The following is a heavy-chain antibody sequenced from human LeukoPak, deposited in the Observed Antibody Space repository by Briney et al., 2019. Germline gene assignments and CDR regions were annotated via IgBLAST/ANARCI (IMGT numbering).Heavy chain of an antibody. D-gene: IGHD3-22*01. CDR1: GYSISSGYY. CDR3: ARAGDSSLFGY. CDR2: IYHSGST. V-gene: IGHV4-38-2*02. J-gene: IGHJ4*02. Sequence: SETLSLTCTVSGYSISSGYYWGWIRQPPGKGLEWIGSIYHSGSTNHNPSLKSRVTISVDTSKNQFSLKLSSVTAADTAVYYCARAGDSSLFGYWGQGTLVTVSS.